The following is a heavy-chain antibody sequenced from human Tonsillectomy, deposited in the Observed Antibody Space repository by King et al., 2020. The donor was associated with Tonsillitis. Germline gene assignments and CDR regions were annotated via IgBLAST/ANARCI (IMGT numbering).Heavy chain of an antibody. J-gene: IGHJ4*02. CDR3: AKSSGSSSTWSFDY. Sequence: VQLVESGGGLVQPGGSLRLSCAASGFTFSSYAMTCVRPAPWKGLGWVSDICGCGDSTYYADSVKGRFTISRDNSNNTLYLQMHSLTDEDTAVYFCAKSSGSSSTWSFDYWGQGTRVIVSS. CDR1: GFTFSSYA. V-gene: IGHV3-23*04. CDR2: ICGCGDST. D-gene: IGHD6-13*01.